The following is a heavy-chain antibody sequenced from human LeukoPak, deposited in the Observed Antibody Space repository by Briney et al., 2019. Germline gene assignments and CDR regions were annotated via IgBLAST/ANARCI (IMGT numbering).Heavy chain of an antibody. CDR3: AKKMRQWLEQGIDY. J-gene: IGHJ4*02. CDR2: ISGSGGST. CDR1: GFTFSSYA. V-gene: IGHV3-23*01. D-gene: IGHD6-19*01. Sequence: GGSLRLSCAASGFTFSSYAMSWVRQAPGKGLEWVSAISGSGGSTYYADSVKGRFTISRDNSKNTLYLQMNSLRAEATAVYYWAKKMRQWLEQGIDYWGRGTLAPVPS.